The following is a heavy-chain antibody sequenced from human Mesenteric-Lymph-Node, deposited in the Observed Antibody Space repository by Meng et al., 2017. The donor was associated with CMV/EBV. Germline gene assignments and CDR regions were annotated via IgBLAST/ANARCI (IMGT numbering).Heavy chain of an antibody. D-gene: IGHD3-22*01. CDR2: IYYSGST. CDR1: GYMSRGGYC. V-gene: IGHV4-31*02. J-gene: IGHJ4*02. CDR3: ARGHAGYYDSSGYYGY. Sequence: GYMSRGGYCWSWVRKHPGKGVEWIGYIYYSGSTYYNPSLKSRVTISVDTSKNQFSLKLSSVTAADTAVYYCARGHAGYYDSSGYYGYWGQGTLVTVSS.